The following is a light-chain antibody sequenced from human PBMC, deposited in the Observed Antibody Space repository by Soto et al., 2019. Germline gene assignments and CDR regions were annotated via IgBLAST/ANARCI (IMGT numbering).Light chain of an antibody. J-gene: IGKJ3*01. CDR1: QSVSSY. Sequence: IMLTQSPATVSLSQGERAPLSCRASQSVSSYLAWYQQKPGQAPRPLIYDASNRATGIPDRFSGSGSGTDFTLTISRLEPEDFAVYYCQQYGRSPFTFGPGTKVAI. CDR3: QQYGRSPFT. CDR2: DAS. V-gene: IGKV3-20*01.